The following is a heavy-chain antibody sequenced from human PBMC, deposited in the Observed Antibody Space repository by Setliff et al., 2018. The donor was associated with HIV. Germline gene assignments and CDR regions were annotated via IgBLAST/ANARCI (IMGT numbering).Heavy chain of an antibody. D-gene: IGHD3-22*01. Sequence: ASVKVSCKASGYTFTGYYIHWVRQAPGQGLEWMGWINPDSGDTNYAQKFQGRVTITADESTSTAYMELSSLRSEDTAVYYCARHRYYYDSSGYYGSFDYWGQGTLVTVSS. CDR2: INPDSGDT. CDR1: GYTFTGYY. J-gene: IGHJ4*02. V-gene: IGHV1-2*02. CDR3: ARHRYYYDSSGYYGSFDY.